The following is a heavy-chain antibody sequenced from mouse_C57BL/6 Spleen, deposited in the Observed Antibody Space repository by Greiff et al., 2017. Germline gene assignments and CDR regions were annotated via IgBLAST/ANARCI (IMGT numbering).Heavy chain of an antibody. J-gene: IGHJ1*03. CDR2: IHPNSGST. V-gene: IGHV1-64*01. Sequence: VQLQQPGAELVKPGASVKLSCKASGYTFTSYWMHWVKQRPGQGLEWIGMIHPNSGSTNYNEKFKSKATLTVDKSSSTAYMQLSSLTSEDSAVYYCAFLSGSSSWWYFDVWGTGTTVTVSS. CDR1: GYTFTSYW. D-gene: IGHD1-1*01. CDR3: AFLSGSSSWWYFDV.